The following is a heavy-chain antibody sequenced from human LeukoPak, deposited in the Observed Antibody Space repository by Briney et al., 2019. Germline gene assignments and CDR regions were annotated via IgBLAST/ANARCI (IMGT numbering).Heavy chain of an antibody. CDR3: ARGDSSGYGPDH. Sequence: PGGSLRLSCSASGFTFSSYRMNWVRQAPGKGLEWVSYISSSSSTIYYADSVKGRFTISRDNAKNSLYLQMNSLRDEDTAVYYCARGDSSGYGPDHWGQGTLVTVSS. CDR2: ISSSSSTI. J-gene: IGHJ5*02. D-gene: IGHD3-22*01. V-gene: IGHV3-48*02. CDR1: GFTFSSYR.